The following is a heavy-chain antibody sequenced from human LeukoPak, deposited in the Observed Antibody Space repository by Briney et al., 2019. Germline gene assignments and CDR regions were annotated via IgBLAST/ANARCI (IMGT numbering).Heavy chain of an antibody. J-gene: IGHJ4*02. CDR1: GGSISGSSYY. V-gene: IGHV4-39*01. D-gene: IGHD3-22*01. Sequence: SETLSLTCTVSGGSISGSSYYWGWIRQPPGKGLEGIGSIYYSGSTYYNPSLKSRVTISVDTSKNQFSLKLSSVTAADTAVYYCARRDYYDSSGYYNVGDYWGQGTLVTVSS. CDR3: ARRDYYDSSGYYNVGDY. CDR2: IYYSGST.